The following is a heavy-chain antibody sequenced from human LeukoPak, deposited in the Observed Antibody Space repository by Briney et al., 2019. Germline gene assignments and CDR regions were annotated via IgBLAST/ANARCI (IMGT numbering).Heavy chain of an antibody. CDR1: GYSFNSQH. J-gene: IGHJ5*01. CDR3: ARGCIRGGCFDS. CDR2: IIPSGGGT. V-gene: IGHV1-46*02. Sequence: ASVKVSCKASGYSFNSQHIHWVRQAPGQGLKWMGIIIPSGGGTNYAQKFQGRISMTRDTSTSTLYLERNSLRSDDTAIYYCARGCIRGGCFDSWGRGSLVIVSS. D-gene: IGHD1-20*01.